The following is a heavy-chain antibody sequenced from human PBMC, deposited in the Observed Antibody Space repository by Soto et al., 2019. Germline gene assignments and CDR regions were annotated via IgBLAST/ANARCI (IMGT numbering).Heavy chain of an antibody. Sequence: SVKVSCKASGGTFSSYTISWVRQAPGQGLEWMGRIIPILGIANYAQKFQGRVTITADKSTSTAYMELSSLRSEDTAVYYCARALLWFGELSPTGFDYWGQGTLVTVSS. CDR1: GGTFSSYT. D-gene: IGHD3-10*01. J-gene: IGHJ4*02. CDR2: IIPILGIA. V-gene: IGHV1-69*02. CDR3: ARALLWFGELSPTGFDY.